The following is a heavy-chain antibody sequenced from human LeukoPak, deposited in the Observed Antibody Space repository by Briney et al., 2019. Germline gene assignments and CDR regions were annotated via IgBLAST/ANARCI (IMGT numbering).Heavy chain of an antibody. CDR3: AKWRHSGSYLADY. V-gene: IGHV3-21*04. CDR2: ISSTSEYI. Sequence: GGSLRLSCAASGFSFSVYSTNWVRQAPGKGLEWVSSISSTSEYIYYADSVKGRFTISRDNAKNSMYLQMNSLRAEDTAVYYCAKWRHSGSYLADYWGQGTLVTVSS. J-gene: IGHJ4*02. D-gene: IGHD1-26*01. CDR1: GFSFSVYS.